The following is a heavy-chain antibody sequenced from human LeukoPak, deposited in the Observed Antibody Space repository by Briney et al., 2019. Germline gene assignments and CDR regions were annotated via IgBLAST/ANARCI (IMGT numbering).Heavy chain of an antibody. V-gene: IGHV4-59*01. CDR1: GGSISSYY. D-gene: IGHD6-19*01. J-gene: IGHJ4*02. Sequence: SETLSLTCTVPGGSISSYYWSWIRQPPGKGLEWIGYIYYSGSTNYNPSLKSRVTISVDTSKNQFSLKLSSVTAADTAVYYCASSKLAAPFTTFDYWGQGTLVTVSS. CDR2: IYYSGST. CDR3: ASSKLAAPFTTFDY.